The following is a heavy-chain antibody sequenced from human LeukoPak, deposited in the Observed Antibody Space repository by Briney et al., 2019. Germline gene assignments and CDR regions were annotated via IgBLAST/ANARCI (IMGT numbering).Heavy chain of an antibody. V-gene: IGHV1-69*05. D-gene: IGHD3-22*01. CDR1: GGTFSSYA. CDR3: ARSNYYDSSGYYPY. CDR2: IIPIFGTA. J-gene: IGHJ4*02. Sequence: SVKVSCKASGGTFSSYAISWVRQAPGQGLEWMGRIIPIFGTANYAQKLQGRVTITTDESTSTAYMELSSLRSEDTAVYYCARSNYYDSSGYYPYWGQGTLVTVSS.